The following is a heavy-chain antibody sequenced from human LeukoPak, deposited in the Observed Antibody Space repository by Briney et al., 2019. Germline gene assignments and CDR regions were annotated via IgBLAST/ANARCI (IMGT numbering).Heavy chain of an antibody. D-gene: IGHD6-13*01. CDR1: GGSISSYY. CDR2: IYYSGGT. CDR3: ARGTLAAAATNYFDY. V-gene: IGHV4-59*08. Sequence: SETLSLTCTVSGGSISSYYWSWIRQPPGKGLEWIGYIYYSGGTNYNPSLKSRVTISVDTSKNQFSLRLSSVTAADTAVYYCARGTLAAAATNYFDYWGQGTLVTVSS. J-gene: IGHJ4*02.